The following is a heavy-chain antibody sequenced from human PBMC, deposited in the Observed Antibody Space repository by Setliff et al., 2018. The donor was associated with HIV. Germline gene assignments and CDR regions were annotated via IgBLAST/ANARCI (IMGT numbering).Heavy chain of an antibody. CDR2: INPKSGGT. Sequence: ASVKVSCKASGYTFTGYYMHWVRQAPGQGPEWLGRINPKSGGTRYAQKFQGRVSMNRDTAISTAYMELSRLRFDDSAVYYCARLPFITIFGVLNGDDGFDIWGQGTMVTVSS. CDR1: GYTFTGYY. CDR3: ARLPFITIFGVLNGDDGFDI. V-gene: IGHV1-2*06. J-gene: IGHJ3*02. D-gene: IGHD3-3*01.